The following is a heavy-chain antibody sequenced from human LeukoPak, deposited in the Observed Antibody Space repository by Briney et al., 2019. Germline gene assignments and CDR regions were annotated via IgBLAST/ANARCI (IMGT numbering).Heavy chain of an antibody. CDR2: IYSGGST. J-gene: IGHJ4*02. Sequence: GGSLRLSCAASGFTVSSNYMSWVRQAPGKGLEWVSVIYSGGSTHYADSVKGRFTISRDNSKNTLYLQMNSLRAEDTAVYYCARAAPRRDGYNYLDYWGQGTLVTVSS. D-gene: IGHD5-24*01. CDR1: GFTVSSNY. CDR3: ARAAPRRDGYNYLDY. V-gene: IGHV3-53*01.